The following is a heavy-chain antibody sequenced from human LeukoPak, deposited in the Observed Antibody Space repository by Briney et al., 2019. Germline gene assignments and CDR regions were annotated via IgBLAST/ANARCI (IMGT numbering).Heavy chain of an antibody. J-gene: IGHJ4*02. CDR2: IFYSGST. V-gene: IGHV4-39*01. CDR3: ARLDDGDSSDYSLYFFDF. CDR1: GGSISSGTYY. D-gene: IGHD3-22*01. Sequence: PSETLSLTCTVSGGSISSGTYYWAWIRQPPGKGLEWIGSIFYSGSTYYNPSLKSRVTISADTSKNQFSLKLSSVTAADTAVYYCARLDDGDSSDYSLYFFDFWGQGTLVTVSS.